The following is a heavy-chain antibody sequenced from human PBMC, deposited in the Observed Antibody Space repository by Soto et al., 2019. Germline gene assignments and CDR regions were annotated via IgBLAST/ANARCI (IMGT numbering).Heavy chain of an antibody. D-gene: IGHD3-16*01. Sequence: PSETLSLTCTVSGCSISSYYWSWIRQPPGKGLEWIGYIYYSGSSNYNPSLKSRVTISVDTTKIHLPLNLRSVTVADTDVYDCARANDYGMDVWGQGTTVTVSS. CDR3: ARANDYGMDV. V-gene: IGHV4-59*01. CDR2: IYYSGSS. J-gene: IGHJ6*02. CDR1: GCSISSYY.